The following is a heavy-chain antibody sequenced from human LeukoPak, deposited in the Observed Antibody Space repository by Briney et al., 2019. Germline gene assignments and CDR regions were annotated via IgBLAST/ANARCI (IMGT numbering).Heavy chain of an antibody. CDR3: ARIHCSSTRCEESFDY. D-gene: IGHD2-2*01. V-gene: IGHV4-59*01. J-gene: IGHJ4*02. Sequence: PSETLSLTCTVSGGSISSYYWSWIRQPPGKGLEWIGFIYYSGSTDYNPSLKSRVTVSVDTSKNQFSLKLSSVTAADTAVYYCARIHCSSTRCEESFDYWGQGTLVTVSS. CDR2: IYYSGST. CDR1: GGSISSYY.